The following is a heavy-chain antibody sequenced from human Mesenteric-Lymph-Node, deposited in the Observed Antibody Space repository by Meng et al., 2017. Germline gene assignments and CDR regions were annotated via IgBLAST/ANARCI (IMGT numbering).Heavy chain of an antibody. V-gene: IGHV4-39*07. CDR3: ARASMVRGIDY. CDR2: IYYSGST. J-gene: IGHJ4*02. Sequence: GSLRLSCTVSGGSISSSSYYWGWIRQPPGKGLEWIGSIYYSGSTYYNPSLKSRVTISVDTSKNQFSLKLSSVTAADTAVYYCARASMVRGIDYWGQGTLVTVSS. D-gene: IGHD3-10*01. CDR1: GGSISSSSYY.